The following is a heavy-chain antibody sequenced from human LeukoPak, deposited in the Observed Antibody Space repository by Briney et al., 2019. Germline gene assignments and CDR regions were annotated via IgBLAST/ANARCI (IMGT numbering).Heavy chain of an antibody. Sequence: PGGSLRLSCAASGFTFSSYEMNWVRQAPGKGLEWLSYISYTGANKYYADSVKGRFTTSRDNAKNALYLQMNSLRAEDTAVYFCARVFVGENFDYWGQGTLVTVSS. CDR3: ARVFVGENFDY. J-gene: IGHJ4*02. D-gene: IGHD3-10*02. V-gene: IGHV3-48*03. CDR2: ISYTGANK. CDR1: GFTFSSYE.